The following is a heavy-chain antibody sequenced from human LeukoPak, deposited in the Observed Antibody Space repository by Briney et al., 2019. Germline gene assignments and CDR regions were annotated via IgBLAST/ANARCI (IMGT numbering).Heavy chain of an antibody. V-gene: IGHV4-39*01. J-gene: IGHJ6*03. CDR2: IYYSGST. CDR1: GGSISSSNYY. CDR3: ARHSGYSYGYAYYYYYMDV. Sequence: SETLSLTCTVSGGSISSSNYYWGWIRQPPGKGLEWIGSIYYSGSTYHNPSLKSRVTISVDPSKNQFSLKLSSVTAADTAVYYCARHSGYSYGYAYYYYYMDVWGKGTTVTVSS. D-gene: IGHD5-18*01.